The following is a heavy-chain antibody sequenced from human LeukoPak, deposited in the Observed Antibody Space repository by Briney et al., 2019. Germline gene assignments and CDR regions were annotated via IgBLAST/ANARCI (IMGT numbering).Heavy chain of an antibody. V-gene: IGHV4-39*01. CDR3: ARQSSNDAFDI. CDR1: GGSISSGNYY. J-gene: IGHJ3*02. CDR2: INHSGST. Sequence: SETLSLTCTVSGGSISSGNYYWNWIRQPPGKGLEWIGEINHSGSTNYNPSLKSRVTISVDTSKNQFSLKLSSVTAADTAVYYCARQSSNDAFDIWGQGTMVTVSS.